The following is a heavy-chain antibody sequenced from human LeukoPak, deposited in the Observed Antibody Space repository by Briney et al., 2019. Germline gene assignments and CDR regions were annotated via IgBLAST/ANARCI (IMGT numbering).Heavy chain of an antibody. V-gene: IGHV3-30*18. CDR3: AKDFHYYGSGSYYYYYYGMDV. D-gene: IGHD3-10*01. CDR1: GFTFSSYG. J-gene: IGHJ6*02. CDR2: ILYDGSNK. Sequence: GGSLRLSCAASGFTFSSYGMHWVRQAPGKGLEWVAVILYDGSNKYYADSVKGRFTISRDNSKHTLYLQMNSLRAEDTAVYYCAKDFHYYGSGSYYYYYYGMDVWGQGTTVTVSS.